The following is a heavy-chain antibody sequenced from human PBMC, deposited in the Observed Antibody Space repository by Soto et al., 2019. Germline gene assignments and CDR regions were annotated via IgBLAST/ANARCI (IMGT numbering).Heavy chain of an antibody. D-gene: IGHD6-13*01. V-gene: IGHV5-51*01. CDR2: IYPGDSDT. CDR1: GYSFTSYW. J-gene: IGHJ3*02. CDR3: ARPIIAAAGYDAFDI. Sequence: GESLKISCKGSGYSFTSYWISWVRQMPGKGLEWMGIIYPGDSDTRYSPSFQGQVTISADKSFGTAYLQWSSLKASDTAMYYCARPIIAAAGYDAFDIWGQGTMVTVSS.